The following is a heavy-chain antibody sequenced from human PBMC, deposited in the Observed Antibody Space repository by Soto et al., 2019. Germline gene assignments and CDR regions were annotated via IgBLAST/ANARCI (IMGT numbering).Heavy chain of an antibody. CDR3: ASGYCSSTSCEYYFDY. V-gene: IGHV1-69*01. J-gene: IGHJ4*02. D-gene: IGHD2-2*01. Sequence: QVQLVQSGAEVKKPGSSVKVSCKASGGTFSSYAISWVRQAPGQGLEWMGGIIPILGTANYAQKFQGRVTITADESTSTAYMELSSLRSEDTAVYYCASGYCSSTSCEYYFDYWGQGTLVTVSS. CDR2: IIPILGTA. CDR1: GGTFSSYA.